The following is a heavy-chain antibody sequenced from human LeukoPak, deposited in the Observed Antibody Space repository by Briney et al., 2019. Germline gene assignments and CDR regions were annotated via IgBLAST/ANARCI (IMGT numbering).Heavy chain of an antibody. CDR3: ARAPVSLWFGVYYYYYGMDV. V-gene: IGHV1-8*01. Sequence: GASVKVSCKASGYTFTSYDINWVRQATGQGLEWMGWMNPXXXNTGYAQKFQGRVTMTRNTSISTAYMELSSLRSEDTAVYYCARAPVSLWFGVYYYYYGMDVWGQGTTVTVSS. CDR2: MNPXXXNT. J-gene: IGHJ6*02. D-gene: IGHD3-10*01. CDR1: GYTFTSYD.